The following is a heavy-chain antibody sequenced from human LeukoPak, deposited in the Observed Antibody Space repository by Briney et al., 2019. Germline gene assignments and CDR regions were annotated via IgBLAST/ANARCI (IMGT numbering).Heavy chain of an antibody. V-gene: IGHV7-4-1*02. D-gene: IGHD4-23*01. J-gene: IGHJ4*02. CDR3: ARDRWQPNY. Sequence: GASVKVSCKASGYTFTTYAINWVRQAPGQGLQWMGWINTDTWNPTYAQGFTGRFAFSLDTSVSTAYLQINSLRADDTAVYYCARDRWQPNYWGQGTLVTVSS. CDR1: GYTFTTYA. CDR2: INTDTWNP.